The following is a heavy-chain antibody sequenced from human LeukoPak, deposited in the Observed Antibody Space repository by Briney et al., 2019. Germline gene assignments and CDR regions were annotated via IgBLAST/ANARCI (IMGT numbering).Heavy chain of an antibody. CDR1: GYTFTSYY. J-gene: IGHJ6*03. V-gene: IGHV1-46*01. CDR3: ARGSDILTGYYSDYYYMDV. CDR2: INPSGGST. Sequence: ASVKVSCKASGYTFTSYYMHWVRQAPGQGLEWMGIINPSGGSTSYAQKFQGRVTMTRDTSISTAYMELSRLRSDDTAVYYCARGSDILTGYYSDYYYMDVWGKGTTVTISS. D-gene: IGHD3-9*01.